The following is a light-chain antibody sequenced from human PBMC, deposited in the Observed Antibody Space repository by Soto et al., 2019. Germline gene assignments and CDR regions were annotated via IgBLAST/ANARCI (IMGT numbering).Light chain of an antibody. J-gene: IGKJ4*01. CDR3: QQRRDLLT. V-gene: IGKV3-11*01. CDR2: DAS. Sequence: EIVLTQSPATLSLSPGERATLSCRASQSVSTYLAWYQLKPGQAPRLLIYDASNRATGIPARFSGSGSGTDFTLTISNLEPEDSAVYYCQQRRDLLTFGGGTKVEIK. CDR1: QSVSTY.